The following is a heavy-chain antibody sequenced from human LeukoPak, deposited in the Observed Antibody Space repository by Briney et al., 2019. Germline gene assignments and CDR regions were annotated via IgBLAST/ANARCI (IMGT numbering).Heavy chain of an antibody. CDR3: ARAGSHWHYVY. Sequence: GGSLRLSCAASGFTFSGFSMSWVRQSPTKGLEWVANIKQDGSERYYVDSVKGRFTISRDNAKNSLSLQMNNLRVKDTAVYYCARAGSHWHYVYWGQGTVVTVSS. CDR1: GFTFSGFS. V-gene: IGHV3-7*01. D-gene: IGHD3-10*01. J-gene: IGHJ4*02. CDR2: IKQDGSER.